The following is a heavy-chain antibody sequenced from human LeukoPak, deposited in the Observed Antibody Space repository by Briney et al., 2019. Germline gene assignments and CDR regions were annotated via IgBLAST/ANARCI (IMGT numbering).Heavy chain of an antibody. CDR1: GFTVSGTH. CDR2: IYDAGST. D-gene: IGHD6-19*01. CDR3: AGATKWLAHDL. J-gene: IGHJ5*02. V-gene: IGHV3-53*01. Sequence: PGGSLRLSCAASGFTVSGTHMSWVRQAAGKGWEWVSTIYDAGSTSYADSVKGRSTISRDNSKNTLFLQMNSLRADDTAVYYCAGATKWLAHDLWGQGTLVTVSS.